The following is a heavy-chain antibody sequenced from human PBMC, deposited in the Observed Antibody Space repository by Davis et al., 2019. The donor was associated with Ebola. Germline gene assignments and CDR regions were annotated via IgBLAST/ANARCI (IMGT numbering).Heavy chain of an antibody. CDR1: GGTFSFYA. Sequence: SVKVSCKASGGTFSFYAISWVRQAPGQGLEWMGGIIPPFGTPNYAQKFQARVTIAADESTSTVYMELSRLRSEDTAVYFCAREVYSTSCDRCYYYFGMDVWGQGTTVTVSS. CDR2: IIPPFGTP. J-gene: IGHJ6*02. D-gene: IGHD6-13*01. CDR3: AREVYSTSCDRCYYYFGMDV. V-gene: IGHV1-69*13.